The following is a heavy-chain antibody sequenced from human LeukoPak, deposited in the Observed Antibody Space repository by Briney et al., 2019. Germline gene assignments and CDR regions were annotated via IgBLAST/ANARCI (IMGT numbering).Heavy chain of an antibody. J-gene: IGHJ3*02. Sequence: GGSLRLSCAASGFTLTDYYMSWIRQAPGKGLEWVSYISNSGSSTYYADSVKGRFTISRDIAKNSLYLQMNSLRAEDTAVYSCARGRDGYNSGAFDIWGQGTMVTVS. CDR2: ISNSGSST. CDR3: ARGRDGYNSGAFDI. D-gene: IGHD5-24*01. CDR1: GFTLTDYY. V-gene: IGHV3-11*04.